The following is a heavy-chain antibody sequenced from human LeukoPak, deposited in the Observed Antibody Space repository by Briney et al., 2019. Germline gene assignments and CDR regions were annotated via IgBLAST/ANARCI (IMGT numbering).Heavy chain of an antibody. J-gene: IGHJ4*02. CDR1: GFTFSSYG. D-gene: IGHD3-16*01. V-gene: IGHV3-23*01. Sequence: GGSLRLSCAASGFTFSSYGMSWVRQAPGKGLNWVSAISGTGRTTYYADSVKGRFTISRDNSKNTLYLQMNSLRAEDTAVYYCAKDLPAPYDQYYFDYWGQGTLVTVSS. CDR3: AKDLPAPYDQYYFDY. CDR2: ISGTGRTT.